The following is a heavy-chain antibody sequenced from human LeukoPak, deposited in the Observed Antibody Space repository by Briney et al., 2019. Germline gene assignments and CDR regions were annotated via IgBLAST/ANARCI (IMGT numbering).Heavy chain of an antibody. V-gene: IGHV4-4*07. CDR3: ASSGGDYYDSSGSDY. CDR1: GGSISSYY. CDR2: IYTSGST. J-gene: IGHJ4*02. Sequence: WETLSLTCTVSGGSISSYYWSWIRQPAGKGLEWIGRIYTSGSTNYNPSLKSRVTMSVDTSKDQFSLKLSSVTAADTAVYYCASSGGDYYDSSGSDYWGQGTLVTVSS. D-gene: IGHD3-22*01.